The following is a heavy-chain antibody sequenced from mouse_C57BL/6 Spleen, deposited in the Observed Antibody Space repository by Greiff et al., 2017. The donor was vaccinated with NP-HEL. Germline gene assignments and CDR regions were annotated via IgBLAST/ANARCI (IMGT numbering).Heavy chain of an antibody. D-gene: IGHD1-1*01. CDR3: ARHIYYYGSSYDYAMDY. V-gene: IGHV5-6*01. CDR1: GFTFSSYG. CDR2: ISSGGSYT. Sequence: EVKLVESGGDLVKPGGSLKLSCAASGFTFSSYGMSWVRQTPDKRLEWVATISSGGSYTYYPDSVKGRFTISRDNAKNTLYLQMSSLKSEDTAMYYCARHIYYYGSSYDYAMDYWGQGTSVTVSS. J-gene: IGHJ4*01.